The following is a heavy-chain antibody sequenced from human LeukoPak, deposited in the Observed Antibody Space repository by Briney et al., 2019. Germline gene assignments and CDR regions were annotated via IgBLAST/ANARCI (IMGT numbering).Heavy chain of an antibody. Sequence: PSETLSLTCFVSGDSIANSGWSWGRVRQPPGKGLEWIVTLPYDENVADRGIPSYNPSLTSRVTISADTSKNHLSLTVNSVTAADTASYYCARLTLTGVGGRGWFDSWGQGALVIVSS. CDR1: GDSIANSGWS. D-gene: IGHD3-3*01. J-gene: IGHJ5*01. CDR2: LPYDENVADRGIP. V-gene: IGHV4-39*02. CDR3: ARLTLTGVGGRGWFDS.